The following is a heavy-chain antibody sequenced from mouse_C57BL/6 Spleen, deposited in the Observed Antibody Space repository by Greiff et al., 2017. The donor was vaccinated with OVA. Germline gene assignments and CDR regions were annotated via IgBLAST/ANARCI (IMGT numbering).Heavy chain of an antibody. D-gene: IGHD1-1*01. CDR1: GYTFTDYE. Sequence: VQLQESGAELVRPGDSVTLSCKASGYTFTDYEMHWVKQTPVHGLEWIGAIDPETGGTAYNQKFKGKAILTADKSSSTAYMELRSLTSEDSAVYYCTRYYGSSYFDYWGQGTTLTVSS. J-gene: IGHJ2*01. CDR3: TRYYGSSYFDY. V-gene: IGHV1-15*01. CDR2: IDPETGGT.